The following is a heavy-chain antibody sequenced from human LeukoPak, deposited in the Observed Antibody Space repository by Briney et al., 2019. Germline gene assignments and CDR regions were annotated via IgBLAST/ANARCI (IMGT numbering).Heavy chain of an antibody. CDR1: GGSISSSSYY. CDR3: ARVSARGGYGDDYFDY. J-gene: IGHJ4*02. D-gene: IGHD4-17*01. V-gene: IGHV4-39*07. Sequence: SETLSLTCTVSGGSISSSSYYWGWIRQPPGKGLEWIGSIHHSERAYYNPSLKSRVTISVDPSKNHFSLRVMSVTAAETAVYFCARVSARGGYGDDYFDYWGQGTLVTVSS. CDR2: IHHSERA.